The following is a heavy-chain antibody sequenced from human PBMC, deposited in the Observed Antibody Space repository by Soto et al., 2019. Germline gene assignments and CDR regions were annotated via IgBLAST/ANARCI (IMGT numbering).Heavy chain of an antibody. CDR3: ARRVQARGVIPQPGWFDP. CDR2: IYYSGST. Sequence: SETLSLTCTVSGGSISSSSYYWGWIRQPPGKGLEWIGSIYYSGSTYYNPSLKSRVTISVDTSKNQFSLKLSSVTAADTAVYYCARRVQARGVIPQPGWFDPWGQGTLVTVSS. D-gene: IGHD3-10*01. J-gene: IGHJ5*02. CDR1: GGSISSSSYY. V-gene: IGHV4-39*01.